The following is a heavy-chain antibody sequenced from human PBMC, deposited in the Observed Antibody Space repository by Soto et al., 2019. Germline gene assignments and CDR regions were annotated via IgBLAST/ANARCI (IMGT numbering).Heavy chain of an antibody. J-gene: IGHJ6*02. V-gene: IGHV1-2*02. CDR2: INPNSGGT. CDR1: GYTFTGYY. Sequence: ASVKVSCKASGYTFTGYYMHWVRQPPGQGLEWMGWINPNSGGTNYAQKFQGRVTMTRDTSISTAYMELSRLRSDDTAVYYCARVWSDMRIYYYYGMDVWGQGTTVTVSS. CDR3: ARVWSDMRIYYYYGMDV. D-gene: IGHD3-10*01.